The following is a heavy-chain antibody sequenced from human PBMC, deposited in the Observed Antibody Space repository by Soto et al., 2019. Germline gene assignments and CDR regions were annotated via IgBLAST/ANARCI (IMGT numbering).Heavy chain of an antibody. V-gene: IGHV3-48*02. CDR1: GFTFSSYS. D-gene: IGHD3-16*02. Sequence: GGSPRLSCAASGFTFSSYSVNWVRQAPGKGLEWVSYISSSSSTIYYADSVKGRFTISRDNAKNSLYLQMNSLRDEDTAVYYCARGPHLLRYDYVWGSYRNYFDYWGQGTLVTVSS. CDR2: ISSSSSTI. J-gene: IGHJ4*02. CDR3: ARGPHLLRYDYVWGSYRNYFDY.